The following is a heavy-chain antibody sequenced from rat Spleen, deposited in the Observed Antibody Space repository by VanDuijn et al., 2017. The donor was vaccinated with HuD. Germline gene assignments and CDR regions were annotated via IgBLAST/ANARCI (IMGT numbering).Heavy chain of an antibody. D-gene: IGHD4-1*01. CDR1: GFTFSNYD. J-gene: IGHJ2*01. Sequence: EVQLVESDGGLVQPGRSLKLSCAASGFTFSNYDMAWIRQAPTKGLEWVASISSDGLTTSYRESVKGRFTISRDNAKSTLYLQMDSLRSEDTASYYCARHGGSSGYYFDYWGQGVMVTVSS. V-gene: IGHV5S23*01. CDR3: ARHGGSSGYYFDY. CDR2: ISSDGLTT.